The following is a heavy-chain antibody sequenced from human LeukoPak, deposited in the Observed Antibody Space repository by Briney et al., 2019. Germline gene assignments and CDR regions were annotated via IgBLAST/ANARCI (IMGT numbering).Heavy chain of an antibody. D-gene: IGHD1-26*01. Sequence: SVKVSCKASGGTFSSYAISWVRQAPGQGLEWMGGIIPIFGTANYAQKFQGRVTITADESTSTAYMELRSLRSDDTAVYYCARGVASDSGSYLYYYYYMDVWGKGTTVTISS. CDR3: ARGVASDSGSYLYYYYYMDV. CDR1: GGTFSSYA. CDR2: IIPIFGTA. V-gene: IGHV1-69*13. J-gene: IGHJ6*03.